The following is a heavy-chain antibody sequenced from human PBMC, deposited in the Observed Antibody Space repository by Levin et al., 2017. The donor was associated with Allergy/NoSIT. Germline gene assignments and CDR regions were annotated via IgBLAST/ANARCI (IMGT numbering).Heavy chain of an antibody. CDR1: GYTFTGYY. J-gene: IGHJ4*02. V-gene: IGHV1-2*02. CDR2: INPNSGGT. CDR3: ARAAPGDYDSSTYYWFDY. Sequence: ASVKVSCKASGYTFTGYYMHWVRQAPGQGLEWMGWINPNSGGTNYAQKFQGRVTMTRDTSISTAYMELSRLRSDDTAVYYCARAAPGDYDSSTYYWFDYWGQGTLVTVSS. D-gene: IGHD3-22*01.